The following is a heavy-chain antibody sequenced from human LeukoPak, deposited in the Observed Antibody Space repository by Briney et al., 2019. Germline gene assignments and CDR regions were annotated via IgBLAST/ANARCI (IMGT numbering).Heavy chain of an antibody. D-gene: IGHD6-13*01. J-gene: IGHJ4*02. CDR2: ISYDGTNK. CDR1: GFTFSSSA. Sequence: GGSLRLSCAASGFTFSSSAFHWVRQAPGKGLDWVALISYDGTNKYYADSVKGRFTISRDNIRDTLYLQMDSLRADDTAVYYCAKGSYPTAWYNYFDLWGQGTLVTVSS. V-gene: IGHV3-30*18. CDR3: AKGSYPTAWYNYFDL.